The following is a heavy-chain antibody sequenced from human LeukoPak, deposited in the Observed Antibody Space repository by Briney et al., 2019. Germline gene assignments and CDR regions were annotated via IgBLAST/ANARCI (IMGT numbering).Heavy chain of an antibody. D-gene: IGHD6-19*01. CDR2: MNPNSGNT. CDR3: ARDTSSGWYGYYYYYGRDV. V-gene: IGHV1-8*01. Sequence: ASVKVSCKASGYTFTSYDINWVRQATGQGLEWMGWMNPNSGNTGYAQKFQGRVTMTRNTSISTAYMELSSLRSEDTAVYYCARDTSSGWYGYYYYYGRDVWGQGTMVTVSS. J-gene: IGHJ6*02. CDR1: GYTFTSYD.